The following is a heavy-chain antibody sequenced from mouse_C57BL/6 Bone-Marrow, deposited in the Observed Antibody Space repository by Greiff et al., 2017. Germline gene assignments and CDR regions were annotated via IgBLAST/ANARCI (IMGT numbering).Heavy chain of an antibody. J-gene: IGHJ1*03. CDR2: IYPRSGNT. CDR3: ARGGTVVAPYWYFDV. V-gene: IGHV1-81*01. Sequence: QVQLKQSGAELARPGASVKLSCTASGYTFTSYGISWVKQRTGQGLEWIGEIYPRSGNTYYNEKFKGKATLTADKSSSTAYMELRSLTSEDSAVYFCARGGTVVAPYWYFDVWGTGTTVTVSS. CDR1: GYTFTSYG. D-gene: IGHD1-1*01.